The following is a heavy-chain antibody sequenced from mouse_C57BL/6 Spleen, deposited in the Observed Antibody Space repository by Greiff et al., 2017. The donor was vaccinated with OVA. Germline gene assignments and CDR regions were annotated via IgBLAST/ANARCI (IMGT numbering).Heavy chain of an antibody. J-gene: IGHJ3*01. D-gene: IGHD2-4*01. Sequence: VQLQQSGPVLVKPGASVKMSCKASGYTFTDYYMNWVKQSHGKSLEWIGVINPYNGGTSYNQKFKGKATLTVDKSSSTAYMELNSLTSEDSAVYYCARHDYGLFAYWGQGTLVTVSA. CDR3: ARHDYGLFAY. V-gene: IGHV1-19*01. CDR1: GYTFTDYY. CDR2: INPYNGGT.